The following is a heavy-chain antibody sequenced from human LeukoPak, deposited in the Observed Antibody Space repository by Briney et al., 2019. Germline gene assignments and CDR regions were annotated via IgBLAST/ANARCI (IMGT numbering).Heavy chain of an antibody. V-gene: IGHV5-51*01. CDR3: ARAYYYDSSGYLYYFDY. CDR2: IYPGDSDT. CDR1: GYSFTSHG. Sequence: HGESLKISCKGSGYSFTSHGIGWVRQMPGKGLEWMGIIYPGDSDTRYSPSFQGQVTISADKSISTAYLQWSSLKASDTAMYYCARAYYYDSSGYLYYFDYWGQGTLLTVSS. J-gene: IGHJ4*02. D-gene: IGHD3-22*01.